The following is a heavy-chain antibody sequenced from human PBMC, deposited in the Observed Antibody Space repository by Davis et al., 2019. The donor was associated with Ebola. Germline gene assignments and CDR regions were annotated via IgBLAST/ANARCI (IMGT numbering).Heavy chain of an antibody. V-gene: IGHV3-48*03. CDR3: ARGPLTALDY. D-gene: IGHD3-9*01. CDR2: IIASGSPI. Sequence: PGGSLRLSCVTSGFTFYRYEMNWVRQAPGKGLEWVSFIIASGSPIYYADSIKGRFTISRDTARNSVHLQMDSLRAEDQAIYYCARGPLTALDYWGQGTLVTVSS. J-gene: IGHJ4*02. CDR1: GFTFYRYE.